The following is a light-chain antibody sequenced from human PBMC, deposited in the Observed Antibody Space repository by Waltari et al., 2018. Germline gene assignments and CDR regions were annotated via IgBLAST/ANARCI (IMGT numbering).Light chain of an antibody. CDR2: EVS. J-gene: IGLJ2*01. Sequence: QSALTQPPSASGSPEQSVTISCTGTSSDVGGYYYVSWYQQHPGKAPKLMIYEVSKRPSGVPDRFSGSKSGNTASLTVSGLQVEDEADYYCSSYAGSNNLVFGGGTKLTVL. V-gene: IGLV2-8*01. CDR1: SSDVGGYYY. CDR3: SSYAGSNNLV.